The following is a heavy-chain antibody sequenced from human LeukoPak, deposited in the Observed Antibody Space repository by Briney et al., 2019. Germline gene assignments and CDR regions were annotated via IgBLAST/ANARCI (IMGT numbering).Heavy chain of an antibody. CDR2: ISTHIDNT. Sequence: GSSVNVSCKACGYTLTTHGLSWVRQAPAQGIEWMGWISTHIDNTNYAQKCQGRSTMTTDTSTSTAYMELRSLRSDDTAVYFCARDTTVSPSYWGQGTLVTVSS. V-gene: IGHV1-18*01. CDR1: GYTLTTHG. CDR3: ARDTTVSPSY. D-gene: IGHD4-17*01. J-gene: IGHJ4*02.